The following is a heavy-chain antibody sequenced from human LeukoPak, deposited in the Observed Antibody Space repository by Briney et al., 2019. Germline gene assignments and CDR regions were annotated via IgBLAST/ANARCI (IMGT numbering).Heavy chain of an antibody. CDR3: ARGLLTYYYDSSGPYNWFDP. CDR1: GGSFSGYY. V-gene: IGHV4-34*01. J-gene: IGHJ5*02. CDR2: INHSGST. Sequence: PSEILSLTCAVYGGSFSGYYWSWIRQPPGKGLEWIGEINHSGSTNYNPSLKSRVTISVDTSKNQFSLKLSSVTAADTAVYYCARGLLTYYYDSSGPYNWFDPWGQGTLVTVSS. D-gene: IGHD3-22*01.